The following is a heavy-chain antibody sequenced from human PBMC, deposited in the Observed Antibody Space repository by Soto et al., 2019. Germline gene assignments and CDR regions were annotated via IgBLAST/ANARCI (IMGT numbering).Heavy chain of an antibody. CDR2: INHSGST. Sequence: SETLSLTCAVYGGSFSGYYWSWIRQPPGKGLEWIGEINHSGSTNYNPSLKSRVTISVDTSKNQFSLKLSSVTAADTAVYYCARGRDYGRGYGKIWFDPWGQGTLVTVSS. CDR3: ARGRDYGRGYGKIWFDP. V-gene: IGHV4-34*01. J-gene: IGHJ5*02. D-gene: IGHD4-17*01. CDR1: GGSFSGYY.